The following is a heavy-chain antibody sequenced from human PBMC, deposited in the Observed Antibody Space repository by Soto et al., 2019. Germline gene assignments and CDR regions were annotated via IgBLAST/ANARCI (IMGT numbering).Heavy chain of an antibody. CDR2: MNPNSGNT. Sequence: ASVKLSCKASGYTFTSYDINWVRQATGQGLEWMGWMNPNSGNTGYAQKFQGRVTMTRNTSISTAYMELSSLRSEDTAVYYCARGIYYYYYMDVWGKGTTVTVSS. CDR3: ARGIYYYYYMDV. CDR1: GYTFTSYD. V-gene: IGHV1-8*01. J-gene: IGHJ6*03.